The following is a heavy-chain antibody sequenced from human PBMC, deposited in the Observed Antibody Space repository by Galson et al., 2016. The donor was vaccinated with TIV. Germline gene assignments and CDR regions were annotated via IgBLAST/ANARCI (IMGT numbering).Heavy chain of an antibody. V-gene: IGHV3-21*01. J-gene: IGHJ4*02. CDR2: ISSRVTKI. CDR1: GFTFSSYS. Sequence: SLRLSCAASGFTFSSYSMNWVRQAPGKGLEWVSSISSRVTKIYYADSVKGRFTISRDNAKNSLYLQMTSLSAEDTAVYYCAKDPRLYGDYFLHYFDYWGQGTLVTVSS. D-gene: IGHD4-17*01. CDR3: AKDPRLYGDYFLHYFDY.